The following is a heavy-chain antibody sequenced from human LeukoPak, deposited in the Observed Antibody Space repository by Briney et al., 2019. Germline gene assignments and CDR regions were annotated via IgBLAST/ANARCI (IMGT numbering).Heavy chain of an antibody. J-gene: IGHJ4*02. CDR1: GFTFSSYG. CDR2: VSSSSSYI. Sequence: GGSLRLSCAASGFTFSSYGMNWVRQAPGKGLEWVSSVSSSSSYIYYADSVKGRFTISRDNAKNSLSLQMNSLRAEDTAVHYCARDQRATASTGSYFDYWGQGTLVTVSS. V-gene: IGHV3-21*01. CDR3: ARDQRATASTGSYFDY. D-gene: IGHD1-1*01.